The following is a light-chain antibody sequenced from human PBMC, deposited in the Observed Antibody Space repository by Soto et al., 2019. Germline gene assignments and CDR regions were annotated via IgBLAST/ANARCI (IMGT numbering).Light chain of an antibody. CDR2: AAS. V-gene: IGKV3-20*01. Sequence: EIVLTQSPGTLSLSPGERATLSCRASQSVSSTYLAWYQQKPGQPPRLLIYAASSRATGIPDRFSGTGSGTDFTLTISRLEPEDFAVYYCQQYDNLLYTFGPGTKLEIK. CDR3: QQYDNLLYT. J-gene: IGKJ2*01. CDR1: QSVSSTY.